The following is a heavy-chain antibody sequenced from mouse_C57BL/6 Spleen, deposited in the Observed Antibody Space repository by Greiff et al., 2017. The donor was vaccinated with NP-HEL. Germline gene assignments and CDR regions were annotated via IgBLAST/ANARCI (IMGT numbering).Heavy chain of an antibody. J-gene: IGHJ1*03. CDR2: INPNNGGT. Sequence: VHVKQSGPELVKPGASVKMSCKASGYTFTDYNMHWVKQSHGKSLEWIGYINPNNGGTSYNQKFKGKATLTVNKSSSTAYMELRSLTSEDSAVYYCARVVAKDWYFDVWGTGTTVTVSS. D-gene: IGHD1-1*01. CDR1: GYTFTDYN. CDR3: ARVVAKDWYFDV. V-gene: IGHV1-22*01.